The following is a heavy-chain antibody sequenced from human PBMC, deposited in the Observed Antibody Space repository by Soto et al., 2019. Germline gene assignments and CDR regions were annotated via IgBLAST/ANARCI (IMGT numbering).Heavy chain of an antibody. CDR3: ARGPGSSDWLVSYYYMDV. V-gene: IGHV1-8*01. D-gene: IGHD2-15*01. J-gene: IGHJ6*03. CDR2: MNPNSGET. Sequence: QVQLVQSGAEVKKPGTSVKVACTFSSYDINWVRQAAGQGPEWMAWMNPNSGETRYAQKFQGRVTMTRETSKFTAYMELSHLRSEDTAVYYCARGPGSSDWLVSYYYMDVCHQGTTVTVSS. CDR1: FSSYD.